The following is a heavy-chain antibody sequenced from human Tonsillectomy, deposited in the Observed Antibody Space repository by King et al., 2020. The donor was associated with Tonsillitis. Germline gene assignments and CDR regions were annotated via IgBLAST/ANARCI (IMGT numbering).Heavy chain of an antibody. CDR1: GGSISSGYYF. V-gene: IGHV4-61*02. D-gene: IGHD2-8*01. J-gene: IGHJ5*01. Sequence: VQLQESGPGLLKPSQTLSLTCTVSGGSISSGYYFWSWIRQPAGKTLEWIGRIYASGSTDYNPSLKSRITMSVDTSKNQFSLRLTSVTAADTAVYYCARDAPASGTKFDSWGQGTLVTVSS. CDR3: ARDAPASGTKFDS. CDR2: IYASGST.